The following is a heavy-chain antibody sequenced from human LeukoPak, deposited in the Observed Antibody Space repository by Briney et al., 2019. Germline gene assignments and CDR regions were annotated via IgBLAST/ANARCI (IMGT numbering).Heavy chain of an antibody. CDR2: ISGSDGST. D-gene: IGHD3-22*01. CDR1: GFTFSSYA. V-gene: IGHV3-23*01. CDR3: AKDPVPYFDSSGYYPS. J-gene: IGHJ4*02. Sequence: GGSLRLSCAASGFTFSSYAMSWVRQAPGKGLEWVSAISGSDGSTYYADSVKGRFTISRDNSKNTLYLQMNSLRAEDTAVYYCAKDPVPYFDSSGYYPSWGQGTLVTVSS.